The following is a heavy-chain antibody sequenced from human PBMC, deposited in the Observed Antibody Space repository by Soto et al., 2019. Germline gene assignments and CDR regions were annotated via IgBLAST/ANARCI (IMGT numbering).Heavy chain of an antibody. J-gene: IGHJ4*02. CDR2: IWYDGSNK. CDR1: GFTFSSYG. Sequence: GGSLRLSCAASGFTFSSYGMHWVRQAPGKGLEWVAVIWYDGSNKYYADSVKGRFTISRDNSKNTLYLQMNSLRAEDTAVYYCARVANVGAVIDYWGQGTLVTVSS. D-gene: IGHD1-26*01. CDR3: ARVANVGAVIDY. V-gene: IGHV3-33*01.